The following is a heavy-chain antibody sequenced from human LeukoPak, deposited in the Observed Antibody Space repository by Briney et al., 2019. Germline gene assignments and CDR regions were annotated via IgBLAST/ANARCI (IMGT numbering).Heavy chain of an antibody. D-gene: IGHD5-18*01. Sequence: PSETLSLTCTVSGGSISSSSYYWGWIRQPPGKGLEWIGSIYHSGSTYYNPSLKSRVTISVDTSKNQFSLKLSSVTAADTAVYYCARGYSYGIRRLFGYWGQGTLVTVSS. CDR2: IYHSGST. J-gene: IGHJ4*02. CDR1: GGSISSSSYY. V-gene: IGHV4-39*07. CDR3: ARGYSYGIRRLFGY.